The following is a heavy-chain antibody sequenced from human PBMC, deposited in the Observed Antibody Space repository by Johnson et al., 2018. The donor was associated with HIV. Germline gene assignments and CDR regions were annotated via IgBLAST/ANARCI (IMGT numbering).Heavy chain of an antibody. D-gene: IGHD3-3*01. CDR1: GFTFSSYG. CDR3: ARAPEVWELRHPGTFDV. V-gene: IGHV3-30*02. J-gene: IGHJ3*01. CDR2: IRSDGSEK. Sequence: QVQLVESGGGVVQPGGSLRLSCAASGFTFSSYGMHWVRQAPGKGLEWVAFIRSDGSEKYYVDSVKGRFTISRDNAKNSLFLQMNSLRAEDTAVYYCARAPEVWELRHPGTFDVWGQGTLVTVSS.